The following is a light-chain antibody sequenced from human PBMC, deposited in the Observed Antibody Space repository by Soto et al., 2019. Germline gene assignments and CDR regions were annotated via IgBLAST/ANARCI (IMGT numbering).Light chain of an antibody. J-gene: IGLJ2*01. CDR3: AAWDDSLKGVV. CDR2: SNN. CDR1: SSNIGSKT. Sequence: QSVLTQPPSASGTPGQRVTISCSGSSSNIGSKTVNWYQQLPGTAHKLLIYSNNQRPSGVPDRFSGSKSGTSASLAISGLQSEDEADYYCAAWDDSLKGVVFGGGTKLTVL. V-gene: IGLV1-44*01.